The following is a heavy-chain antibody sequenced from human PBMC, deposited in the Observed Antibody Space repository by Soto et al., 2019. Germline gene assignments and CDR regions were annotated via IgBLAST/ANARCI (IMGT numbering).Heavy chain of an antibody. J-gene: IGHJ6*02. D-gene: IGHD3-10*01. CDR3: ARAKYYYGSGSLYYYYRMDV. Sequence: PSETLSLTCTVSGGSISSGDYYWSWIRQPPGKGLEWIGYIYYSGSTYYNPSLKSRVTISVDTSKNQFSLKLSSVTAADTAVYYCARAKYYYGSGSLYYYYRMDVWGQGTTVTVSS. V-gene: IGHV4-30-4*01. CDR1: GGSISSGDYY. CDR2: IYYSGST.